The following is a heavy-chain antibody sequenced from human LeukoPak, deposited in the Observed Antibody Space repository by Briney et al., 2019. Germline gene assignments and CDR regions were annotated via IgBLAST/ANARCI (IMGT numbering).Heavy chain of an antibody. D-gene: IGHD4-23*01. J-gene: IGHJ3*02. V-gene: IGHV4-59*12. CDR3: ARVPVDDGGNFGAFDI. CDR1: GGSISSYY. CDR2: IYYSGST. Sequence: SETLSLTCTVSGGSISSYYWSWIRQPPGKGLEWIGYIYYSGSTNYKSSLKSRVTISVDTSKNQFSLKLSSVTAADTAVYYCARVPVDDGGNFGAFDIWGQGTMVTVSS.